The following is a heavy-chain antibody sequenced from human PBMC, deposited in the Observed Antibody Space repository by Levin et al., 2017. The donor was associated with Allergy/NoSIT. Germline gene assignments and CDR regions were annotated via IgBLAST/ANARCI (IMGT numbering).Heavy chain of an antibody. J-gene: IGHJ3*02. D-gene: IGHD6-13*01. CDR1: GGSISSYY. Sequence: SQTLSLTCPVSGGSISSYYWSWIRQPAGKGLEWIGRIYTSGSTNYNPSLKSRVTMSVDTSKNQFSLNLSSVTAADTAVYYCARVYSSSSGKDAFDIWGQGTMVTVSS. CDR2: IYTSGST. CDR3: ARVYSSSSGKDAFDI. V-gene: IGHV4-4*07.